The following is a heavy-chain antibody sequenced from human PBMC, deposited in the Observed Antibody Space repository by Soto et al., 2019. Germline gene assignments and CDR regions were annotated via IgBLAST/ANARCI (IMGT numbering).Heavy chain of an antibody. J-gene: IGHJ4*02. Sequence: QVQLQQWGAGLLKPSETLSLTCAVYGGSFSGYYWSWIRQPPGKGLEWIGEINHSGSTNYNPSLKSRVTISVDTSKNQFSLKLSSVTAADTAVYYCARDYQLPYRSLDYWGQGTLVTVSS. CDR2: INHSGST. V-gene: IGHV4-34*01. CDR3: ARDYQLPYRSLDY. CDR1: GGSFSGYY. D-gene: IGHD2-2*02.